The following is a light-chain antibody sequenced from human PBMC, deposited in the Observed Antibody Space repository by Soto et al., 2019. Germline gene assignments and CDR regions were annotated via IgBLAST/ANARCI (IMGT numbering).Light chain of an antibody. CDR1: SSDVGAYHY. CDR2: EVN. CDR3: SSYAGNKNDG. V-gene: IGLV2-8*01. J-gene: IGLJ1*01. Sequence: QSALTQPPSASGSPVQSVTISCTGTSSDVGAYHYVSWYQQHPGKAPKLMMYEVNKRLSGVPDRFAGSKSGNTASLTVSELQREDEADYDCSSYAGNKNDGVGTGTKLTVL.